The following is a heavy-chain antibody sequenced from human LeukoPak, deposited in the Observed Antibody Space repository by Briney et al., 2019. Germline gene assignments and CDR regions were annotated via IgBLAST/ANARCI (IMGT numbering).Heavy chain of an antibody. CDR3: ARRSVWSGYFDY. CDR2: IYYSGST. V-gene: IGHV4-39*01. J-gene: IGHJ4*02. D-gene: IGHD3-3*01. CDR1: GGSISSSSYY. Sequence: SETLSLTCTVSGGSISSSSYYWGWIRQPPGKVLEWIGSIYYSGSTYYNPSLKSRVTISVDTSKNQFSLKLSSVTAADTAVYYCARRSVWSGYFDYWGQGTLVTVSS.